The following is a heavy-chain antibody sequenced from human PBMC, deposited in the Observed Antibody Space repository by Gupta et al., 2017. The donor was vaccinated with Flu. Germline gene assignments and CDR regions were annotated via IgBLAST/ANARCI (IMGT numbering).Heavy chain of an antibody. D-gene: IGHD3-16*02. V-gene: IGHV3-23*01. CDR2: TSGSGGST. CDR1: GFTFSDYA. J-gene: IGHJ6*02. Sequence: EVQVLESGGGLVQPGESLRLSCAGSGFTFSDYAMNWVRQAPGKGLEWVSGTSGSGGSTYYADAVTGRFTISRDNSKNTLYLQMHSLRAEDTAVYYCAKALRGLGEFSQANYGLDVWGQGTTVTVSS. CDR3: AKALRGLGEFSQANYGLDV.